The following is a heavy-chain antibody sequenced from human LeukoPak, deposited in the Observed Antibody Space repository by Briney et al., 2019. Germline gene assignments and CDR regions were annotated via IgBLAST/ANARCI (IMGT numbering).Heavy chain of an antibody. CDR1: GYTFTGYY. CDR3: ARVRIVVVPAAMDV. CDR2: INPNSDGT. V-gene: IGHV1-2*02. Sequence: VASVKVSCKASGYTFTGYYMHWVRQAPGQGLEWMGWINPNSDGTNYAQKFQGRVTMTRDTSISTAYMELSRLRSDDTAVYYCARVRIVVVPAAMDVWSKGTTVTVSS. D-gene: IGHD2-2*01. J-gene: IGHJ6*04.